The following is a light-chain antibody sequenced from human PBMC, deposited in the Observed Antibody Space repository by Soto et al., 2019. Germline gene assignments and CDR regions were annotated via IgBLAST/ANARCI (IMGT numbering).Light chain of an antibody. CDR2: GAS. Sequence: EIVVTQSPATLSVSPGERATLSCRASQSVSSNLAWYQQKPGQAPRLLIYGASTRATGIPARFSGSGSGTEFSLTISSLQSADFAVYYCQQYNNWPPITFGQGTRLEIK. V-gene: IGKV3-15*01. CDR3: QQYNNWPPIT. J-gene: IGKJ5*01. CDR1: QSVSSN.